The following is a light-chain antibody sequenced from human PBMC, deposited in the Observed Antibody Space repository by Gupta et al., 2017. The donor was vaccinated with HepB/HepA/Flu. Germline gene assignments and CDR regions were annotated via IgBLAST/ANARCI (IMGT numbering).Light chain of an antibody. J-gene: IGKJ2*01. CDR2: AAA. CDR1: QSISSY. CDR3: QQSYSTPYT. Sequence: DIQMPQSPSSLSASVGDRVTITCRASQSISSYLNWYQQKPGKAPKLLMYAAASLQSRVPSRFSGSGSGTEFTLTISSLQPEEFATYDCQQSYSTPYTFGQGTKLEIK. V-gene: IGKV1-39*01.